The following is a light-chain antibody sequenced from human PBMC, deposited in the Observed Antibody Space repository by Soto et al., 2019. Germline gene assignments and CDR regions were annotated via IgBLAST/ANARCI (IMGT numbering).Light chain of an antibody. CDR1: QPIRSF. V-gene: IGKV1-39*01. CDR3: QQLYSTPRT. Sequence: DILMTQSPSSLSASVGDRVTITCRASQPIRSFLTWFQHKPGRAPELLIYAASNWQSGVPSRFSGSGSGTDFTLTISSLQPEDFATYYCQQLYSTPRTFGQGTKVEI. J-gene: IGKJ1*01. CDR2: AAS.